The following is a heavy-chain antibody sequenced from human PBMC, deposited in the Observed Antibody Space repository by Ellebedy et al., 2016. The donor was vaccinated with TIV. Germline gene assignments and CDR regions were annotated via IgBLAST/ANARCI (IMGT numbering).Heavy chain of an antibody. Sequence: AASVKVSCKASGYTFTRYNINWVRQAPGQGLEWMGWIDTNSGNPTYDQGFTGRFVFSLDTSVSTTYLQITNLKADDTAVYYCAKHTGTGLYYFDYWGQGTLVTVSS. D-gene: IGHD6-19*01. J-gene: IGHJ4*02. CDR2: IDTNSGNP. V-gene: IGHV7-4-1*02. CDR3: AKHTGTGLYYFDY. CDR1: GYTFTRYN.